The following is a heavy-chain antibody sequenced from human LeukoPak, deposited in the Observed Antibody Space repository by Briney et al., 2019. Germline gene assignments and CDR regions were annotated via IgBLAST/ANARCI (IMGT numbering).Heavy chain of an antibody. CDR3: TTDLWQWLMFDY. V-gene: IGHV3-15*01. D-gene: IGHD6-19*01. Sequence: GGSLRLSCAASGFTFSDFWMTWVRQTPGKGLEWVGRIKSKTDGGTTDYAAPVKGRFTISRDDSKNTLYLQMNSLKTEDTAVYYCTTDLWQWLMFDYWGQGTLVTVSS. CDR2: IKSKTDGGTT. J-gene: IGHJ4*02. CDR1: GFTFSDFW.